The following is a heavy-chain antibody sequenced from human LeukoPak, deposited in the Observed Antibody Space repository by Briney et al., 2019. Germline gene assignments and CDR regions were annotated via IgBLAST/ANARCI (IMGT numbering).Heavy chain of an antibody. D-gene: IGHD3-22*01. CDR1: GGSISSGDYY. CDR3: ARVVRDGYGSSGYYYDYGMDV. CDR2: IYYSGST. J-gene: IGHJ6*02. Sequence: TXXVSGGSISSGDYYWSWIRQPPGTGLEWIGYIYYSGSTYYNPSLKSRVTISVDTSKNQFSLKLSSVTAADTAVYYCARVVRDGYGSSGYYYDYGMDVWGQGTTVTVSS. V-gene: IGHV4-30-4*01.